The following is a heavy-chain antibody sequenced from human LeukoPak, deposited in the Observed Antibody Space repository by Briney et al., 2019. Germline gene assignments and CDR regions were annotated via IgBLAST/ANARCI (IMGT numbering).Heavy chain of an antibody. V-gene: IGHV1-18*01. D-gene: IGHD2-15*01. J-gene: IGHJ4*02. CDR1: GYTFTSYG. Sequence: GASVTVSCKASGYTFTSYGICWVRQAPGQGLEWMGWISTYNGHTNYARKVQGRVTMTTDTSTSTAYMELRSLRSDDTAVYYCAREGGRYCSGGSCYSSNGWYGGLNYWGQGTLVTVSS. CDR2: ISTYNGHT. CDR3: AREGGRYCSGGSCYSSNGWYGGLNY.